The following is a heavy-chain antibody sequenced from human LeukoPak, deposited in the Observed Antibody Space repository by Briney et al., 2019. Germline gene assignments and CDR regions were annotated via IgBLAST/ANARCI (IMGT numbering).Heavy chain of an antibody. Sequence: ASVKVSCKASGYTFTGYCMHWVRQAPGQGLEWMGWINPNSGGTNYAQKFQGRVTMTRDTSINTAYMELSRLRSDDTAVYYCARVRNLVAAAGTRWSLFDYWGQGTLVTVSS. V-gene: IGHV1-2*02. J-gene: IGHJ4*02. CDR3: ARVRNLVAAAGTRWSLFDY. D-gene: IGHD6-13*01. CDR1: GYTFTGYC. CDR2: INPNSGGT.